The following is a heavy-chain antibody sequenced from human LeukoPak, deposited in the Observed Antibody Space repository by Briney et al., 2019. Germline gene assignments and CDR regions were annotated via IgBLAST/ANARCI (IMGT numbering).Heavy chain of an antibody. CDR2: IYYSGRT. Sequence: SETLSLTCTVSGGSISSSSYYWGWIRQPPGKGLEWIGSIYYSGRTYYNPSLKNRVTISVDTSKNQFSLNLSSVTAADPAMYYCARIYYINYYYMDVWGKGTTVTVSS. CDR3: ARIYYINYYYMDV. J-gene: IGHJ6*03. D-gene: IGHD1-26*01. CDR1: GGSISSSSYY. V-gene: IGHV4-39*07.